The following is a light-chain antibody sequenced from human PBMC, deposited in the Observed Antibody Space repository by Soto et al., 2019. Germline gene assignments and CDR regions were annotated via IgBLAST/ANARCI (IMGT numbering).Light chain of an antibody. V-gene: IGLV1-44*01. CDR2: NSD. J-gene: IGLJ3*02. Sequence: QSVLTQAPSASGTPGQRVTISCSGTSSNIGSNTVNWYQQLPGTAPKLLIYNSDQRPSGVPDRFSGSKSGTSASLAIGGLQYEDEADYYCAAWDDSLNGWVFGGGTKVTVL. CDR3: AAWDDSLNGWV. CDR1: SSNIGSNT.